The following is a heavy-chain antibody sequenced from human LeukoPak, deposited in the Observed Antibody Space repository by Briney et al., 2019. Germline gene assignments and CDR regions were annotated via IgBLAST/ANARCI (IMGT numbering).Heavy chain of an antibody. CDR2: ISGSGGST. CDR3: AKDFTGSYDFWSGYYLAFDI. V-gene: IGHV3-23*01. CDR1: GFTFSSYA. Sequence: GGSLRLSYAASGFTFSSYAMSWVRQAPGKGLEWVSAISGSGGSTYYADSVKGRFTISRDNSKNTLYLQMNSLRAEDTAVYYCAKDFTGSYDFWSGYYLAFDIWGQGTMVTVSS. J-gene: IGHJ3*02. D-gene: IGHD3-3*01.